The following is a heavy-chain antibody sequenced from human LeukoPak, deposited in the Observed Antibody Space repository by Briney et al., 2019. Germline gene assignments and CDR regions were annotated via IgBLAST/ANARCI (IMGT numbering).Heavy chain of an antibody. J-gene: IGHJ3*02. Sequence: GGSLRLSCAASGFTFSSYAMGRVRQAPGKGLEWVSAISGSGGSTYYADSVKGRFTISRDNSKNTLYLQMNSLRAEDTAVYYCAKGGPSRITIFGVVITGAFDIWGQGTMVTVSS. V-gene: IGHV3-23*01. CDR3: AKGGPSRITIFGVVITGAFDI. CDR1: GFTFSSYA. CDR2: ISGSGGST. D-gene: IGHD3-3*01.